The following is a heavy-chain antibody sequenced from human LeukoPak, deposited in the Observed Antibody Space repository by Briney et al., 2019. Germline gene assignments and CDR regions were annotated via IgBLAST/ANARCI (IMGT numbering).Heavy chain of an antibody. J-gene: IGHJ4*02. CDR1: AFTFSSYG. CDR3: TTDRIVATIIRYFDY. V-gene: IGHV3-15*01. D-gene: IGHD5-12*01. CDR2: IKSKTDGGTT. Sequence: GGSLRLSCAASAFTFSSYGMHWVRQAPGKGLEWVGRIKSKTDGGTTDYAAPVKGRFTISRDDSKNTLYLQMNSLKTEDTAVYYCTTDRIVATIIRYFDYWGQGTLVTVSS.